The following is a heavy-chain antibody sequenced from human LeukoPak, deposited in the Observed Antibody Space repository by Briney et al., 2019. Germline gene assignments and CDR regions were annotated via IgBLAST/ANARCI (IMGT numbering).Heavy chain of an antibody. D-gene: IGHD6-13*01. CDR1: GFTFSSYE. CDR2: ISSSGSTI. Sequence: GGSLRLSCAASGFTFSSYEMHWVRQAPGKGLEWVSYISSSGSTIYYADSVKGRFTISRDNAENSLYLQMNSLRAEDTAVYYCARDSSSWYFDYWGQGNLVTVSS. CDR3: ARDSSSWYFDY. J-gene: IGHJ4*02. V-gene: IGHV3-48*03.